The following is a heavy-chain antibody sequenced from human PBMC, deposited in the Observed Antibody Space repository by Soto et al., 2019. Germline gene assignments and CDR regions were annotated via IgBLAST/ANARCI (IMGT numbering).Heavy chain of an antibody. Sequence: GGSLRLSCAASGFTFSSYGMHWVRQAPGKGLEWVAVISYDGSNKYYADSVKGRFTISRDNSKNTLYLQMNSLRAEDTAVYYCAKDHGVVPAAEHRYYDFWSGYYGYSLEYYFDYWGQGTLVTASS. D-gene: IGHD3-3*01. CDR2: ISYDGSNK. J-gene: IGHJ4*02. CDR1: GFTFSSYG. V-gene: IGHV3-30*18. CDR3: AKDHGVVPAAEHRYYDFWSGYYGYSLEYYFDY.